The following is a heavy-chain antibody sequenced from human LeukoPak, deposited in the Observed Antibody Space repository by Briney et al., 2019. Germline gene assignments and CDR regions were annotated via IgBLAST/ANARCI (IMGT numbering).Heavy chain of an antibody. CDR1: GFTFSSYE. CDR2: ISSSGSTI. J-gene: IGHJ3*02. V-gene: IGHV3-48*03. Sequence: GGSLRLSCAASGFTFSSYEMNWVRQAPGKGLEWVSYISSSGSTIYYADSVKGRFTISRDNAKNSLYLQMNSLRAEDTAVYYCARDEDLDAFDIWGQGTMVTVSS. CDR3: ARDEDLDAFDI. D-gene: IGHD2-15*01.